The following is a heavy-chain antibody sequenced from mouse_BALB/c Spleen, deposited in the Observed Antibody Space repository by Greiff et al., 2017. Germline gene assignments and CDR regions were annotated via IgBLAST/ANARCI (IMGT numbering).Heavy chain of an antibody. CDR2: INPSTGYT. Sequence: VQLQQSGAELAKPGASVKMSCKASGYTFTSYWMHWVKQRPGQGLEWIGYINPSTGYTEYNQKFKDKATLTADKSSSTAYMQLSSLTSEDSAVYYCATLLRYSPWFAYWGQGTLVTVSA. D-gene: IGHD1-1*01. CDR1: GYTFTSYW. J-gene: IGHJ3*01. V-gene: IGHV1-7*01. CDR3: ATLLRYSPWFAY.